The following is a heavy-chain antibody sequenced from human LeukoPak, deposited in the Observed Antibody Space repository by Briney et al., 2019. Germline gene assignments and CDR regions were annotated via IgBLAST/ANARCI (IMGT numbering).Heavy chain of an antibody. CDR1: GGSISSYY. Sequence: SETLSLTCTVSGGSISSYYWSWIRQPAGKGLEWIGRIYTSGSTNYNPSLKSRVTMSVDTSKNQFSLKLSSVTAADTAVYYCASWQGITAAGTQNTRWGQGTLVTVSS. J-gene: IGHJ4*02. CDR2: IYTSGST. D-gene: IGHD6-13*01. CDR3: ASWQGITAAGTQNTR. V-gene: IGHV4-4*07.